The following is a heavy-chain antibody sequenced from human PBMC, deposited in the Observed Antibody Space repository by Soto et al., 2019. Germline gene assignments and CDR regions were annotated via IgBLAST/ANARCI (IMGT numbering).Heavy chain of an antibody. J-gene: IGHJ4*02. CDR2: IYYSGST. V-gene: IGHV4-39*01. D-gene: IGHD2-2*01. CDR3: ARHPGYCSSTSCSHFDY. Sequence: SETLSLTCTVSGGSISSSSYYWGWIRQPPGKGLEWIGSIYYSGSTYYNPSLKSRVTISVDTSKNQFSLKLSSVTAADTAVYYCARHPGYCSSTSCSHFDYWGQGTLVTVSS. CDR1: GGSISSSSYY.